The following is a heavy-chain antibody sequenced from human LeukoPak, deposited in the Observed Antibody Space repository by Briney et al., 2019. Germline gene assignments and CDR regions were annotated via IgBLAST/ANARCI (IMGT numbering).Heavy chain of an antibody. CDR1: GGSISSYY. CDR3: ARHGLPAVVVVAATDNWFDP. D-gene: IGHD2-15*01. CDR2: IYTSGST. V-gene: IGHV4-4*09. Sequence: SETLSLTCTVSGGSISSYYWSWIRQPPGKGLEWIGYIYTSGSTNYNPSLKSRVTISVDTSKNQFSLKLSSVTAADTAMYYCARHGLPAVVVVAATDNWFDPWGQGTLVTVSS. J-gene: IGHJ5*02.